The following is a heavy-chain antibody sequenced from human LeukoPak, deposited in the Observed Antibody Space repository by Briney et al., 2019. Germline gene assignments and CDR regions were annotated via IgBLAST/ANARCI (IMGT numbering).Heavy chain of an antibody. J-gene: IGHJ5*02. V-gene: IGHV4-59*01. CDR2: IYYSGST. CDR1: GGSISSYY. Sequence: SETLSLTCTVSGGSISSYYWSWIRQPPGKGLEWIGYIYYSGSTNYNPSLKSRVTISVDTSKNQFSLKLSSVTAADTAVYYCARKTRPADYGEIDPWGQGTLVTVSS. CDR3: ARKTRPADYGEIDP. D-gene: IGHD4-17*01.